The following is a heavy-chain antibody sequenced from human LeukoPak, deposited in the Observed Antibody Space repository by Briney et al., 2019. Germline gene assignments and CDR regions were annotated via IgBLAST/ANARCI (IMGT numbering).Heavy chain of an antibody. CDR2: IIPIFGTA. CDR3: ARLLGYYDSSGYYYFDY. J-gene: IGHJ4*02. D-gene: IGHD3-22*01. Sequence: ASVKVSCKASGGTFSSYAISWVRQAPGQGLEWMGGIIPIFGTANYAQEFQGRVTITADESTSTAYMELSSLRSEDTAVYYCARLLGYYDSSGYYYFDYWGQGTLVTVSS. CDR1: GGTFSSYA. V-gene: IGHV1-69*13.